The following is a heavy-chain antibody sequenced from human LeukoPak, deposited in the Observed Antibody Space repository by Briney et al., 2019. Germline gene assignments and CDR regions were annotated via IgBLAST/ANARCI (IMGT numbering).Heavy chain of an antibody. Sequence: GGSVSLFCAACVFTFSSYSMNWVREAPGKGLEWVSYISSSSSTIYYADSVKGRFTISRDNAKNTLYLQMNSLRAEDTAVYYCARLLSGNWGQGTLVTVSS. CDR2: ISSSSSTI. CDR3: ARLLSGN. D-gene: IGHD2-15*01. CDR1: VFTFSSYS. V-gene: IGHV3-48*04. J-gene: IGHJ4*02.